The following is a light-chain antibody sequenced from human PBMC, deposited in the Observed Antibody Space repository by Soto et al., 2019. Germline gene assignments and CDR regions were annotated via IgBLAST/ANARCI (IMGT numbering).Light chain of an antibody. CDR2: SDN. CDR3: AAWDDSLRGRV. Sequence: QSVLTQPPSASGTPGQRVTISCSGSNSNIGSNTVSWYQQLPGTAPKSLIYSDNQRPPGVPDRISGSRSGPSASLAISGLQSDDEAEYYCAAWDDSLRGRVFGGGTKVTVL. CDR1: NSNIGSNT. J-gene: IGLJ2*01. V-gene: IGLV1-44*01.